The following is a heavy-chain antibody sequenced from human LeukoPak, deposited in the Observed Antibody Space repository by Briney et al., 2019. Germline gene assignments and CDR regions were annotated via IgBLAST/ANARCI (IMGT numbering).Heavy chain of an antibody. CDR2: INPSGGST. V-gene: IGHV1-46*01. D-gene: IGHD4-11*01. Sequence: ASVKVSCKASGYTFTNYYIHWVRQAPVQGLEWMGIINPSGGSTNFAQKFQGRVTMTTDTSTITVYMELSSLRSEDTAVYYCARWTTTYLDYWGQGTLVTVSS. J-gene: IGHJ4*02. CDR1: GYTFTNYY. CDR3: ARWTTTYLDY.